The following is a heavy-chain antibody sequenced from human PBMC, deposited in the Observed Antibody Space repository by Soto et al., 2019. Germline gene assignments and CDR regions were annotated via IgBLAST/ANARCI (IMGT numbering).Heavy chain of an antibody. CDR3: ARRRTSYGMDV. CDR2: IYYSGDT. Sequence: SETLSLTCTVSGGSISSSRYYWGWIRQPPGEGLEWIGSIYYSGDTYYSPSLKSRVTISVDTSKNQFSLKLSSVTAADTAVYYCARRRTSYGMDVWGQGTTVTVSS. J-gene: IGHJ6*02. V-gene: IGHV4-39*01. CDR1: GGSISSSRYY.